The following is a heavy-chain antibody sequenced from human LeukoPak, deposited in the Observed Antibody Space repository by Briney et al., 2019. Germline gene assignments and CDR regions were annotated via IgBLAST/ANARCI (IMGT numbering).Heavy chain of an antibody. J-gene: IGHJ6*03. Sequence: GGSLRLSCAASGFTFSIYGMHWVRQAPGKGLEWVANIKQDGSEKYYVDSVKGRFTISRDNAKNSLYLQMNSLRAEDTAVYYCARVGYYYYMDVWGKGTTVTVSS. D-gene: IGHD3-16*01. CDR3: ARVGYYYYMDV. CDR2: IKQDGSEK. V-gene: IGHV3-7*01. CDR1: GFTFSIYG.